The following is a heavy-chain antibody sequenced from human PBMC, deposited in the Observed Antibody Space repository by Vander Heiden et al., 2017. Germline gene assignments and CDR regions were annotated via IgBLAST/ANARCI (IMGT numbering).Heavy chain of an antibody. Sequence: EVQLVGSGGGLLQPGGSLRLSCAASGFPFSNYWMHWVRQAPGKGLVWVSRISSDGSSTSYADSVKGRFTISRDNAKNTLYLQMNSLRAEDTAVYYCARGNYYGMDVWGQGTTVTVSS. CDR2: ISSDGSST. CDR3: ARGNYYGMDV. CDR1: GFPFSNYW. J-gene: IGHJ6*02. V-gene: IGHV3-74*01.